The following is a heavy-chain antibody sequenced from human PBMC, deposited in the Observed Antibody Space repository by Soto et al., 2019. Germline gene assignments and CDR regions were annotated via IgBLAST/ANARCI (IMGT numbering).Heavy chain of an antibody. D-gene: IGHD6-19*01. V-gene: IGHV3-30*18. CDR3: AEARRRIAVAVTLGP. CDR2: ISYDGSNK. Sequence: QVQLVESGGGVVQPGRSLRLSCAASGFTFSSYGMHWVRQAPGKGLEWVAVISYDGSNKYYADSVKGLFTISRDNSRNRLYLQMNGLSVEHTAAYYCAEARRRIAVAVTLGPWGQGTLGTVSS. CDR1: GFTFSSYG. J-gene: IGHJ5*02.